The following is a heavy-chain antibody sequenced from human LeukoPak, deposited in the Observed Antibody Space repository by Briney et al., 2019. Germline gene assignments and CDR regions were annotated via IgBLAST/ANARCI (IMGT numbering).Heavy chain of an antibody. V-gene: IGHV3-9*01. J-gene: IGHJ4*02. CDR3: ARDHSYGRFGY. D-gene: IGHD5-18*01. Sequence: PGGSLRLSCAASGFTFDDYTMHWVRQAPGKGLEWVSGISWNSGSIAYADSVKGRFTISRDNAKNSLYLQMNSLRAEDTAVYYCARDHSYGRFGYWGQGTLVTVSS. CDR1: GFTFDDYT. CDR2: ISWNSGSI.